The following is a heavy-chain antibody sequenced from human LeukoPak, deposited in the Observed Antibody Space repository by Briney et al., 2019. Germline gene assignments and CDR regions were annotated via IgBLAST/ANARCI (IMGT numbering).Heavy chain of an antibody. Sequence: GASVKVSCKASGYTLTNYYMHWVRQAPGQGPEWMGIINPSGGSTTYAQKFQGRVAMTRDTSTSTVYMELSGLRSEDTAVYYCSRSLRFADFTPPDYWGQGTLVTVSS. V-gene: IGHV1-46*01. CDR1: GYTLTNYY. J-gene: IGHJ4*02. CDR3: SRSLRFADFTPPDY. D-gene: IGHD3-10*01. CDR2: INPSGGST.